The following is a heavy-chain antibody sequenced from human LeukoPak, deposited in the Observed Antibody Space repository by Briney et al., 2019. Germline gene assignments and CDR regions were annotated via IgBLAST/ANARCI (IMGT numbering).Heavy chain of an antibody. J-gene: IGHJ4*02. D-gene: IGHD3-16*01. CDR3: ARLPRGDY. CDR2: INSDGTMT. CDR1: GFTLRNYW. Sequence: GGSLRLSCGASGFTLRNYWMHWVRQAPGKGLVWVSRINSDGTMTNYADSVKGRFTISRDSSKNTVYLQMNSLRVEDTAVYYCARLPRGDYWRQGTLVTVSS. V-gene: IGHV3-74*01.